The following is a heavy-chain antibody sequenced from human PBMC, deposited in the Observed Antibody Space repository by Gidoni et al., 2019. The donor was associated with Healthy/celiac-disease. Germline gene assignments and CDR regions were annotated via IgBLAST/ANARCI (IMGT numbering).Heavy chain of an antibody. CDR1: GFTFSDYY. V-gene: IGHV3-11*06. CDR3: ARDPVKYSLLGYYYYGMDV. CDR2: ISSSSSYT. J-gene: IGHJ6*02. D-gene: IGHD2-15*01. Sequence: QVQLVASGGGLVKPGGSLRLSCAASGFTFSDYYMRWIRQAPGKGLEWVSYISSSSSYTNYADSVKGRFTISRDNAKNSLYLQMNTLRAEDTAVYYCARDPVKYSLLGYYYYGMDVWGQGTTVTVSS.